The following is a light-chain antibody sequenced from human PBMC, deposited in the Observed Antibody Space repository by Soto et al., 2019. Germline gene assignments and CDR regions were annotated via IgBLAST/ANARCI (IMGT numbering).Light chain of an antibody. V-gene: IGKV1-33*01. CDR3: QQYENLPT. J-gene: IGKJ5*01. CDR2: DAS. CDR1: QNINNY. Sequence: DIQITQSPSSLSISVGGRVTITCQASQNINNYLNWYQQKPGRAPKLLIYDASNLEAGVPSRFRGSGSGTDFTFTISRLQPEDIATYYCQQYENLPTFGQGTRLEIK.